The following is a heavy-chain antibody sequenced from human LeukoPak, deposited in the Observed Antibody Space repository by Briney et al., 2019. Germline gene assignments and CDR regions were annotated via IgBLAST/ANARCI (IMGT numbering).Heavy chain of an antibody. CDR1: GYTFTGYY. Sequence: ASVKVSCKASGYTFTGYYMHWVRQAPGQGLEWMGWINPNSGGTNYAQKFQGRVTMTRDTSISTAYMELSRLRSDDTAVYYCARDLGKRYYFDYWGQGTLVTVSS. CDR2: INPNSGGT. V-gene: IGHV1-2*02. CDR3: ARDLGKRYYFDY. J-gene: IGHJ4*02.